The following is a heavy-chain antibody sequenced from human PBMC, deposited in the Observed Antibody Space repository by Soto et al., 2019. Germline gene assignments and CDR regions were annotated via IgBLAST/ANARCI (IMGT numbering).Heavy chain of an antibody. Sequence: VNGACKIVGCSITNFAMRCRRRTASGSPEWMGLINLGNGNTMYSQRFQGRVAITRDKTATNTYMDMTSLTSEDTAVYYCARDLGGVCGYEHWLESWGLGTLDTVSS. D-gene: IGHD5-12*01. J-gene: IGHJ5*01. CDR2: INLGNGNT. CDR3: ARDLGGVCGYEHWLES. V-gene: IGHV1-3*01. CDR1: GCSITNFA.